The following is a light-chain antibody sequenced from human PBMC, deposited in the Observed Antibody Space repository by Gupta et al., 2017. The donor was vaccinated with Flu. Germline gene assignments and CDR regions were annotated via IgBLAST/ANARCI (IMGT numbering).Light chain of an antibody. CDR2: QDA. J-gene: IGLJ2*01. Sequence: SSDLTQPPSVSVSPGQTATITCSGDKLGYTHVSWYQQKPGLSPVLVMYQDAERPSGIPERFSGSKSGNTATLTISGTQALDEADYYCQAVARSTARIFGGGTRLTVL. CDR1: KLGYTH. CDR3: QAVARSTARI. V-gene: IGLV3-1*01.